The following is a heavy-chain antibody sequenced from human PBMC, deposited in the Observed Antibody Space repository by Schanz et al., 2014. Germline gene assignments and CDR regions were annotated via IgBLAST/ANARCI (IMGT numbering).Heavy chain of an antibody. V-gene: IGHV3-23*03. D-gene: IGHD6-13*01. CDR3: AKELRPGTERPRGNFDY. Sequence: EVQLVESEGGLVQPGGSLRLSCEGSGFSFSDYWMGWVRQAPGKGLEWVSLIYSGGSTYYAASVKGRFTISRDNSKNTLSLQMNSLRAEDTAVYYCAKELRPGTERPRGNFDYWGQGILVTVSS. CDR2: IYSGGST. J-gene: IGHJ4*02. CDR1: GFSFSDYW.